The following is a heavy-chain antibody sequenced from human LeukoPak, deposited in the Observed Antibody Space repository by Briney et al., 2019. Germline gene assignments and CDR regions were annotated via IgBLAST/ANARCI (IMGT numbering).Heavy chain of an antibody. Sequence: SETLSLTCTVSGGSISSYYWSSIRQPPGKGLEWLGYIYYGGSTNYNPSLKSRVTISVETSKNQFSLKLSSVTAADTAVYYCARDQYCSSTSCYYYYMDVWGKGTTVTVSS. J-gene: IGHJ6*03. CDR2: IYYGGST. CDR3: ARDQYCSSTSCYYYYMDV. D-gene: IGHD2-2*01. V-gene: IGHV4-59*01. CDR1: GGSISSYY.